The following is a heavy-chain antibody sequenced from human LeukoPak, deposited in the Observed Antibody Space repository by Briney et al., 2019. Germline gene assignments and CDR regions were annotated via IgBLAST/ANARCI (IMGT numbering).Heavy chain of an antibody. D-gene: IGHD1-26*01. CDR2: ISWDGGST. CDR1: GFTFDDYT. J-gene: IGHJ4*02. Sequence: PGGSLRLSCAASGFTFDDYTMHWVRQAPGRSLERVSLISWDGGSTYYADSVKGRFTISRDNSKNSLYLQMNSLRTEDTALYYCAKDISGSYSLLSLDYWGQGTLVTVSS. V-gene: IGHV3-43*01. CDR3: AKDISGSYSLLSLDY.